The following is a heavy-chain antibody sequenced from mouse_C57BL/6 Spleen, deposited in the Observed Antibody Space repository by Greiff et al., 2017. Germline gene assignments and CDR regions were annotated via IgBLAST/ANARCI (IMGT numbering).Heavy chain of an antibody. D-gene: IGHD2-4*01. CDR2: IYPGDGDT. Sequence: QVQLQQSGPELVKPGASVKISCKASGYAFSSSWMNWVKQRPGKGLEWIGRIYPGDGDTNYNGQFKGKATLTADKSSSTAYMQPSSLTSEDSAVYFCGSYDYPFAYWGQGTLGTVSA. CDR3: GSYDYPFAY. V-gene: IGHV1-82*01. CDR1: GYAFSSSW. J-gene: IGHJ3*01.